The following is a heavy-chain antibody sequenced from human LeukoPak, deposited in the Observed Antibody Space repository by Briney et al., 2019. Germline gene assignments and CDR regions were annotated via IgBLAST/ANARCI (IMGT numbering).Heavy chain of an antibody. D-gene: IGHD3-3*01. V-gene: IGHV3-20*04. J-gene: IGHJ4*02. Sequence: PGGSLRLSCAASGFTFSSYSMNWVRQAPGKGLEWVSGINWNGGSTGYADSVKGRFTISRDNAKNSLYLQMNSLRAEDTALYYCARNLEWLLPFDYWGQGTLVTVSS. CDR2: INWNGGST. CDR3: ARNLEWLLPFDY. CDR1: GFTFSSYS.